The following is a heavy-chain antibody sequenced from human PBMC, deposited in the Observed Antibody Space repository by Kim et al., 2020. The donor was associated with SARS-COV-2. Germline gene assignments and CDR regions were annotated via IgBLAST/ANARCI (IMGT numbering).Heavy chain of an antibody. Sequence: ASVKVSCKASGYTFTSYYMHWVRQAPGQGLEWMGIINPSGGSTSYAQKFQGRVTMTRDTSTSTVYMELSSLRSEDTAVYYCARDLRLMVRGVQAYYYYYYGMDVWGQGTTVTVSS. CDR2: INPSGGST. V-gene: IGHV1-46*01. D-gene: IGHD3-10*01. CDR1: GYTFTSYY. CDR3: ARDLRLMVRGVQAYYYYYYGMDV. J-gene: IGHJ6*01.